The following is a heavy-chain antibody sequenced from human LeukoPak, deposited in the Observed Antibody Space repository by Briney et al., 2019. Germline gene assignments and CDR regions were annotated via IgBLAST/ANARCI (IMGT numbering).Heavy chain of an antibody. Sequence: SETLSLTCTVSGGSISSGNYYWSWIRQPAGKGLEWIGRIYTSGSINYNPSLKSRVTISVDTSMNQFSLKLTSVTAADTAVYYCARAGPVSGIGSWGQGTLVTVSS. CDR3: ARAGPVSGIGS. CDR1: GGSISSGNYY. CDR2: IYTSGSI. D-gene: IGHD6-19*01. J-gene: IGHJ5*01. V-gene: IGHV4-61*02.